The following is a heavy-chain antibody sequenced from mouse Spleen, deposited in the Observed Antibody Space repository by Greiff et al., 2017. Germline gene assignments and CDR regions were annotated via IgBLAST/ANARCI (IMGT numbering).Heavy chain of an antibody. J-gene: IGHJ4*01. V-gene: IGHV1-82*01. CDR3: ARSGDYYGSSPHSAMDY. CDR1: GYAFSSSW. Sequence: QVQLQQSGPELVKPGASVKISCKASGYAFSSSWMNWVKQRPGKGLEWIGRIYPGDGDTNYNGKFKGKATLTADKSSSTAYMQLSSLTSEDSAVYFCARSGDYYGSSPHSAMDYWGQGTSVTVSS. CDR2: IYPGDGDT. D-gene: IGHD1-1*01.